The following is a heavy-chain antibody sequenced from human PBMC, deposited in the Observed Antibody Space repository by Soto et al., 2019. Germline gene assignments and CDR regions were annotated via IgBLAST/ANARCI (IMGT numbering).Heavy chain of an antibody. D-gene: IGHD6-19*01. CDR3: AGGSGWISDT. CDR2: IKDDGGDE. CDR1: GFTFSPYW. Sequence: EVQLVESGGGLVQPGGSLRLSCEASGFTFSPYWMSGVRQAPGKGLEWVAIIKDDGGDELYLEAVRGRFTISRDNAKKSLYLAMDSLRVEDTAVYYCAGGSGWISDTWGQGTLVTVSS. J-gene: IGHJ5*02. V-gene: IGHV3-7*05.